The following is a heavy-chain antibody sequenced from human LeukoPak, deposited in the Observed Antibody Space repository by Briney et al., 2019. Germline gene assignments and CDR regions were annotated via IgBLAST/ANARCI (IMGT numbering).Heavy chain of an antibody. D-gene: IGHD6-19*01. J-gene: IGHJ6*02. CDR1: GFIVSSYA. Sequence: GGSLRLSCAASGFIVSSYAMHWVRQAPGKGLEWVAVISYDGSNKYYADSVKGRFTISRDNSKNTLYLQMNSLRAEDTALYYCAREGSAVAADYYYGMDVWGQGTTVTVSS. CDR2: ISYDGSNK. V-gene: IGHV3-30*01. CDR3: AREGSAVAADYYYGMDV.